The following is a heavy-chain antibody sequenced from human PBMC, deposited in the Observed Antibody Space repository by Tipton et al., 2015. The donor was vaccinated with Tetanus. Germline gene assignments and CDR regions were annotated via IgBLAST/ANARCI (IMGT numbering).Heavy chain of an antibody. CDR3: AISDVAVADTN. V-gene: IGHV1-69*06. J-gene: IGHJ4*02. CDR1: GGTFTSYA. Sequence: QSGAEVKKPGSSVKVSCKASGGTFTSYAFSWVRQAPGQGLEWMGTILPIFGTTSYAQKFQGRVTITADKSTRTVYMELSSLRSGDTAIYYCAISDVAVADTNWGQGTLVTVSS. D-gene: IGHD6-19*01. CDR2: ILPIFGTT.